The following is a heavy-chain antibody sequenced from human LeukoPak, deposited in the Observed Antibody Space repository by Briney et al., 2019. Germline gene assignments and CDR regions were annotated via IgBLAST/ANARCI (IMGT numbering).Heavy chain of an antibody. CDR1: GYTFTCYY. J-gene: IGHJ5*02. CDR2: INPNSGGT. D-gene: IGHD1-7*01. CDR3: ARVRDWNYVPPDP. Sequence: ASVKVSCKASGYTFTCYYMHWVRQAPGQGLEWMGWINPNSGGTNYAQKFQDRVTMTRDTSISTAYMELSRLRSDDTAVYYCARVRDWNYVPPDPWGQGTLVTVSS. V-gene: IGHV1-2*02.